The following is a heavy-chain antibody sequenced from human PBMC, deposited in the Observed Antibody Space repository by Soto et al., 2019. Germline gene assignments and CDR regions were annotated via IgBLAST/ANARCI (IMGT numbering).Heavy chain of an antibody. Sequence: SATLSLTCTVSGGSISSGGYYWSWIRQHAGKGLEWIGYIYYSGSTYYNPSLKSRVTISVDTSKNQFSLKLSSVTAADTAVYYCAKDRDTLLYNWFDPWGQGTLVTVSS. CDR1: GGSISSGGYY. D-gene: IGHD2-2*02. V-gene: IGHV4-31*03. J-gene: IGHJ5*02. CDR3: AKDRDTLLYNWFDP. CDR2: IYYSGST.